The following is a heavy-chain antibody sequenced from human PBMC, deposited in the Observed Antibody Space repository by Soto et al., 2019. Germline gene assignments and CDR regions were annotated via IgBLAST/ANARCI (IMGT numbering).Heavy chain of an antibody. Sequence: SETLSLTCAVYGGSFSGYYWSWIRQPPGKGLEWIGEINHSGSTNYNPSLKSRVTISVDTSKNQFSLKLSSVTAADTAVYYCARGQVGCSSTSCYIPYYYYGMDVWGRGTTVTVS. D-gene: IGHD2-2*02. CDR3: ARGQVGCSSTSCYIPYYYYGMDV. CDR2: INHSGST. V-gene: IGHV4-34*01. J-gene: IGHJ6*02. CDR1: GGSFSGYY.